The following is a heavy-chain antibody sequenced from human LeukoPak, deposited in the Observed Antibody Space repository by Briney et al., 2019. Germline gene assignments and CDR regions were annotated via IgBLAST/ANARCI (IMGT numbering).Heavy chain of an antibody. J-gene: IGHJ6*02. CDR3: AKDYTPGKGLWLGDTYYYGMDV. Sequence: GGSLRLSCAASGFTFDDYAMHWVRHAPGKGLEWVSGISWNSGSIGYADSVKGRFTISRDNAKNSLYLQMNSLRAEDTALYYCAKDYTPGKGLWLGDTYYYGMDVWGQGTTVTVSS. V-gene: IGHV3-9*01. CDR2: ISWNSGSI. D-gene: IGHD3-10*01. CDR1: GFTFDDYA.